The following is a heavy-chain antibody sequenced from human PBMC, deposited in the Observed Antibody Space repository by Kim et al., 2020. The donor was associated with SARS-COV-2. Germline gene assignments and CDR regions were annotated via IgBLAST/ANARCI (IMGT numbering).Heavy chain of an antibody. J-gene: IGHJ4*02. CDR3: ASQVLRYFDWGDYFDY. CDR1: GGSISSYY. D-gene: IGHD3-9*01. V-gene: IGHV4-4*07. CDR2: IYTSGST. Sequence: SETLSLTCTVSGGSISSYYWSWIRQPAGKGLEWIGRIYTSGSTNYNPSLKSRVTMSVDTSKNQFSLKLSSVTAADTAVDYCASQVLRYFDWGDYFDYWGQGTLVTVSS.